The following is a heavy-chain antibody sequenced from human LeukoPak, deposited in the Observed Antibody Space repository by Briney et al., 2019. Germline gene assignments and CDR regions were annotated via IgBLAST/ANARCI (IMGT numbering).Heavy chain of an antibody. V-gene: IGHV3-23*01. Sequence: GGSLRLSCAASGFTFSNAWMSWVRQAPGKGLEWVSAISGSGISTYYADSVKGRFTISRDNSQNTLYLQMNSLRAEDTAVYYCAKSGGYNYGRYYFDYWGQGTLVTVPS. CDR3: AKSGGYNYGRYYFDY. D-gene: IGHD5-18*01. CDR1: GFTFSNAW. J-gene: IGHJ4*02. CDR2: ISGSGIST.